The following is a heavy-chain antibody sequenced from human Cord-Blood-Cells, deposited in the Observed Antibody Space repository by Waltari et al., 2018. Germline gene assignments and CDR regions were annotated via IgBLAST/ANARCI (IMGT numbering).Heavy chain of an antibody. CDR3: ARRDSSWYDAFDI. CDR1: GGPISSSSYY. D-gene: IGHD6-13*01. Sequence: QLQLQESGPGLVKPSETLSLTCPVSGGPISSSSYYWGWLRQPPGKGLVWIGSIYYSGSTYYNPSLKSRVTISVDTSKNQFSLKLSSVTAADTAVYYCARRDSSWYDAFDIWGQGTMVTVSS. V-gene: IGHV4-39*01. CDR2: IYYSGST. J-gene: IGHJ3*02.